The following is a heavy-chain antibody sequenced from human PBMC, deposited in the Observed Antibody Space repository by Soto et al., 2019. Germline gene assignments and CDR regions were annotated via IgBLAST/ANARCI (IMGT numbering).Heavy chain of an antibody. CDR3: AKGWDDCSSTSCYVPFDY. D-gene: IGHD2-2*01. Sequence: GGSLRLSCAASGFTFSSYAMSWARQAPGKGLEWVSAISGSGGSTYYADSVKGRFTISRDNSKNTLYLQMNSLRAEDTAVYYCAKGWDDCSSTSCYVPFDYWGQGTLVTVSS. CDR1: GFTFSSYA. CDR2: ISGSGGST. V-gene: IGHV3-23*01. J-gene: IGHJ4*02.